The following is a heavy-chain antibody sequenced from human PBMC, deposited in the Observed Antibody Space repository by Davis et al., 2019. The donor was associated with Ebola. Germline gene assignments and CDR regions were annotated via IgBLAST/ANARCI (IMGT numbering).Heavy chain of an antibody. Sequence: GESLKISCAASGFTFSNYRMNWVRQAPGKGLEWVSSISSSGTFIYYADSLKGRFTISRDNAKNSLYLQMKALTVEDTAVYYCARFDKSFDHWGQGILVTVTS. V-gene: IGHV3-21*01. J-gene: IGHJ4*02. CDR3: ARFDKSFDH. CDR1: GFTFSNYR. CDR2: ISSSGTFI.